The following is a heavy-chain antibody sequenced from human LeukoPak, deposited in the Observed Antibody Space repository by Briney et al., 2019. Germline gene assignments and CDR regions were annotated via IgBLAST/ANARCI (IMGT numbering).Heavy chain of an antibody. CDR1: GYTLTELS. Sequence: ASVKVSCKVSGYTLTELSMHWVRQAPGKGLEWMGGFDPEDGETIYAQKFQGRVTMTEDASTDTAYMELSSLRSEDTAVYYCATSIVLEPAEKIMYSYGMDVWGKGTTVTVSS. J-gene: IGHJ6*04. CDR2: FDPEDGET. D-gene: IGHD2-2*01. CDR3: ATSIVLEPAEKIMYSYGMDV. V-gene: IGHV1-24*01.